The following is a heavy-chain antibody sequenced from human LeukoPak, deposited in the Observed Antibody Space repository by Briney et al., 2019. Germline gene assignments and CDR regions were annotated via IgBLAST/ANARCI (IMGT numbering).Heavy chain of an antibody. J-gene: IGHJ4*02. D-gene: IGHD4-23*01. V-gene: IGHV4-38-2*02. CDR3: AREVHYGGGGMVYYFDN. CDR2: IYNSGNT. Sequence: SETLSLTCTVSDYSISSGYYWGWIRQPPGKGLEWIGSIYNSGNTYYNPSLKSRVTISVDTSKNQFSLKVTSVTAADTAVYYCAREVHYGGGGMVYYFDNWGQGTLVTVSS. CDR1: DYSISSGYY.